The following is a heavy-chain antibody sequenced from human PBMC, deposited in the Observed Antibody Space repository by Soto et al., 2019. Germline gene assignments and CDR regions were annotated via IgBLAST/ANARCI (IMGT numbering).Heavy chain of an antibody. CDR2: INHSGST. CDR1: GGSFSGYY. Sequence: QVQLQQWGAGLLKPSETLSLTCAVYGGSFSGYYWSWIRQPPGKGLEWIGEINHSGSTNYNPSLKSRVTISVDTSQNQFSLKLSSVTAADTAVYYCARGHRIFGVVSDYWGQGTLVTVSS. D-gene: IGHD3-3*01. V-gene: IGHV4-34*01. J-gene: IGHJ4*02. CDR3: ARGHRIFGVVSDY.